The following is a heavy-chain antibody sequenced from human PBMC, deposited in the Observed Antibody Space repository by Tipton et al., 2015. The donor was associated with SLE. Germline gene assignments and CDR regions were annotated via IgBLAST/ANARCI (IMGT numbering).Heavy chain of an antibody. CDR1: GGSISSFS. Sequence: TLSLTCTVSGGSISSFSWTWIRQPPGKGLEWMGYIYTSGSTNYNPSLKSRVTISVDTSKNQFSLKLSSVTAADTAVYYCARDSERIDWLSEGYYYYYMDVWGKGTTVTVSS. CDR3: ARDSERIDWLSEGYYYYYMDV. J-gene: IGHJ6*03. D-gene: IGHD3-9*01. CDR2: IYTSGST. V-gene: IGHV4-4*08.